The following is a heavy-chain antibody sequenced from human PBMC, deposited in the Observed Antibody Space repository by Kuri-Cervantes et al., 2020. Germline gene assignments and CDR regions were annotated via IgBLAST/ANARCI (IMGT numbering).Heavy chain of an antibody. D-gene: IGHD3-22*01. V-gene: IGHV4-39*01. CDR2: IDYSGST. CDR1: GGSISSSSYY. J-gene: IGHJ4*02. CDR3: ARRPPADSSGYHFDY. Sequence: SETLSLTCTVSGGSISSSSYYWGWIRQPPGKGLEWIGSIDYSGSTYYNPSLKSRVTISVDTSKNQFSLKLSSVAAADTAVYYCARRPPADSSGYHFDYWGQGTLVTVSS.